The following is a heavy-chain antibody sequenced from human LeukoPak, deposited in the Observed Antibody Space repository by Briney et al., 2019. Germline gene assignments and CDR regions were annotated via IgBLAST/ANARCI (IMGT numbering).Heavy chain of an antibody. D-gene: IGHD1-26*01. Sequence: GASVKVSCKASGYSLTSHYMHWVRQAPGQGLDWMGLINPTGGSTGYAQKFQGRVTMTRDMSTSTDYMELSSLRSEDTAIYYCARDNSVGDNAWWFDPWGQGTLVTVSS. CDR3: ARDNSVGDNAWWFDP. V-gene: IGHV1-46*01. CDR2: INPTGGST. CDR1: GYSLTSHY. J-gene: IGHJ5*02.